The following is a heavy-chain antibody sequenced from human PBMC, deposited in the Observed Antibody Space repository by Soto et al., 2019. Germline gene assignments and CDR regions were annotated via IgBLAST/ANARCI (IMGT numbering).Heavy chain of an antibody. Sequence: SVKVSCKTSGFTFTNSSVQWARQARVQRLESIGWLIIGSGTTKYLQNLQERITITRDTATGTPYMELSGLRSEDTAMYYCAAEIYSGGDCCHFDYWG. CDR2: LIIGSGTT. D-gene: IGHD2-21*02. CDR3: AAEIYSGGDCCHFDY. CDR1: GFTFTNSS. J-gene: IGHJ4*01. V-gene: IGHV1-58*01.